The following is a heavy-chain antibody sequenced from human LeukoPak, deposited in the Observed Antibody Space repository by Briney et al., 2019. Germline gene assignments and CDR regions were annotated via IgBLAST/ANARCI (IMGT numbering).Heavy chain of an antibody. V-gene: IGHV3-33*01. CDR1: GFIFSSYA. J-gene: IGHJ4*02. D-gene: IGHD4-17*01. Sequence: GGSLRLSCAASGFIFSSYAIHWVRQAPGKGLEWVAFIWYDGSTKYYADSVKGRFTFSRDNSKNTLYLQMNSLRAEDTGVYYCARDHVDYYYLDYWGQGTLVTVSS. CDR3: ARDHVDYYYLDY. CDR2: IWYDGSTK.